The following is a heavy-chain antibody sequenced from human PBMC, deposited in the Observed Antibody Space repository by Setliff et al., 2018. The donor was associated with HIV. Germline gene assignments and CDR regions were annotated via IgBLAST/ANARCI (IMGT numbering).Heavy chain of an antibody. CDR3: ARVPPRIAVAGLYMDV. Sequence: SETLSLTCTVSGGSISSYYWSWIRQPAGKGLEWIGRIYTSGSTNYNPSLKSRVTMSVDTYKNQFSLKLSSVTAADTAVYYCARVPPRIAVAGLYMDVWGKGTTVTVSS. CDR2: IYTSGST. J-gene: IGHJ6*03. V-gene: IGHV4-4*07. D-gene: IGHD6-19*01. CDR1: GGSISSYY.